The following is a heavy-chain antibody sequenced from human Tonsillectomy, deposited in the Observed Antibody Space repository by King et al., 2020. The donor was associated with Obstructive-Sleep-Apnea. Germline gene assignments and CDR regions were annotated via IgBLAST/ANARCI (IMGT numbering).Heavy chain of an antibody. CDR2: MDPNSGNT. CDR3: ARNLVTMVRGVISYGMDV. V-gene: IGHV1-8*01. CDR1: GYTFTSYD. D-gene: IGHD3-10*01. Sequence: VQLVQSGAEVKKPGASVKVSCKASGYTFTSYDINWGRQATGQGLEWMGWMDPNSGNTGHAQKFQGRVTMTRNTSISTAYMELSSLRSEDTAVYYCARNLVTMVRGVISYGMDVWGQGTTVTVSS. J-gene: IGHJ6*02.